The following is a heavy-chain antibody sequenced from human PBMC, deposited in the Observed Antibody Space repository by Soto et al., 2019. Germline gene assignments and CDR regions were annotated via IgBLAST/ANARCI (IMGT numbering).Heavy chain of an antibody. CDR2: ISAYNGNT. D-gene: IGHD1-1*01. V-gene: IGHV1-18*01. Sequence: GASVKVSCKAYDYTFINYGISWVRQAPGQGLEWMGWISAYNGNTNYAQKLQDRVTMTTDASTSTAYMELRSLRSDDTAVYYCARDDITPTGAQGIDPRGQGTLVTVSS. J-gene: IGHJ5*02. CDR3: ARDDITPTGAQGIDP. CDR1: DYTFINYG.